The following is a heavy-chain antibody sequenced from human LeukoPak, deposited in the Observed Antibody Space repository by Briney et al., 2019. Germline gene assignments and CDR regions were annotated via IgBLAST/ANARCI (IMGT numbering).Heavy chain of an antibody. J-gene: IGHJ4*02. CDR2: INHSGST. D-gene: IGHD5-12*01. Sequence: SETLSLTCAVYGGSFSDYYWTWVRQSPGKGLEWIGEINHSGSTNYNPSLKSRVTISEDTSKSQFSLKVTSVTAADTALYYCARVAHPSRNGYYLGYWGQGTLVTISS. V-gene: IGHV4-34*01. CDR1: GGSFSDYY. CDR3: ARVAHPSRNGYYLGY.